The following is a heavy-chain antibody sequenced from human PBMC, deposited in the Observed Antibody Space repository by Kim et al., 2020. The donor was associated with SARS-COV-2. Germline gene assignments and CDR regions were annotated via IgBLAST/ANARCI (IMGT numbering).Heavy chain of an antibody. Sequence: NYAQRFQERVTITRDMSTSTAYMELSCLRSEDTAVYYCAADYYGSGSYDYWGQGTLVTVSS. V-gene: IGHV1-58*01. CDR3: AADYYGSGSYDY. J-gene: IGHJ4*02. D-gene: IGHD3-10*01.